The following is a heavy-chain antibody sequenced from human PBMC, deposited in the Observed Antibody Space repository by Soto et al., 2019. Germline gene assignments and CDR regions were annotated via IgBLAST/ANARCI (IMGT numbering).Heavy chain of an antibody. Sequence: SETLSLTCIVSGESISSSSYYWGWIRQPPGKGLEWIGSIYYSGRTYYNPSFKSRVTISIDTSKNQFSLKLSSVTATDTAVYYCAKDNGNYGSGTFAHWGPGTLVTVSS. CDR2: IYYSGRT. CDR3: AKDNGNYGSGTFAH. J-gene: IGHJ4*02. D-gene: IGHD3-16*01. CDR1: GESISSSSYY. V-gene: IGHV4-39*02.